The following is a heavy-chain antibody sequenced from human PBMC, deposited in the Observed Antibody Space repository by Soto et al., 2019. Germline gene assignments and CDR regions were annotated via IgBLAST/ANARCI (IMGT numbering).Heavy chain of an antibody. D-gene: IGHD1-26*01. CDR2: INSGSTTI. J-gene: IGHJ4*02. CDR3: ARESGNSYEGYYSEF. Sequence: GGSLRLSCAASGFSFSGWSYNWVRQAAGKGLEWVSYINSGSTTIYYADSVKGRFTVSRDDAENSLHLQMNSLRGEDTAVYYCARESGNSYEGYYSEFWGQGVLVTVSS. V-gene: IGHV3-48*04. CDR1: GFSFSGWS.